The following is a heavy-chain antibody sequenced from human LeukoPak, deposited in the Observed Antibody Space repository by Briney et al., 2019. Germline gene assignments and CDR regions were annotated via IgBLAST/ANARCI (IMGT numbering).Heavy chain of an antibody. J-gene: IGHJ6*02. D-gene: IGHD6-13*01. CDR1: GFTFSSYA. CDR3: ARPGSSFDLYYYYGLDV. CDR2: IPYDGSNK. V-gene: IGHV3-30-3*01. Sequence: GRSLRLSCAASGFTFSSYAMHWVRQAPGKGLEWVAVIPYDGSNKFYADSVKGRFTISRDNSKNTLYLQMSSLRAEDTAVYYCARPGSSFDLYYYYGLDVWGQGTTVTVSS.